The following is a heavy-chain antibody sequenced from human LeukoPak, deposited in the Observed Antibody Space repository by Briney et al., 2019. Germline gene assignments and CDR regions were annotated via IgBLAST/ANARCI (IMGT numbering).Heavy chain of an antibody. V-gene: IGHV3-23*01. Sequence: GGSLRLSCAASGFTFSSYAMSWVRQAPGKGLEWVSAISGSDAGTYSADSVQGRFTISRDNSRNTLYLQMNSLRAEDTAVYYCAKARGYYYYYYMDVWGKGTTVTVSS. D-gene: IGHD3-10*01. J-gene: IGHJ6*03. CDR2: ISGSDAGT. CDR3: AKARGYYYYYYMDV. CDR1: GFTFSSYA.